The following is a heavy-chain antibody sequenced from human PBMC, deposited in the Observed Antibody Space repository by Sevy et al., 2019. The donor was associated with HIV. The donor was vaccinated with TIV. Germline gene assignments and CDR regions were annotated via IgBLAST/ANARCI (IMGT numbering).Heavy chain of an antibody. J-gene: IGHJ4*02. CDR2: MNPNSGDT. CDR3: ARGAGYSSSWGF. Sequence: ASVKVSCKASGYTFTNYDINWVRQATGQGLEWMGWMNPNSGDTGYAHKFQGRVTMTRDTSISTAYLELSGLKSDDTAVYFCARGAGYSSSWGFWGQGTLVTVS. D-gene: IGHD6-13*01. CDR1: GYTFTNYD. V-gene: IGHV1-8*01.